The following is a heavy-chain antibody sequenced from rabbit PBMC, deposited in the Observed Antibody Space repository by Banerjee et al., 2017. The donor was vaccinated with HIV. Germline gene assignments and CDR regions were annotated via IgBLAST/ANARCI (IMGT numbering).Heavy chain of an antibody. D-gene: IGHD7-1*01. CDR3: ARNVYPITRNGMDL. Sequence: QSLEESGGGLVQPEGSLTLTCTASGLDFSSRYYMCWVRQAPGKGLEWIVCIHTGDGRTYYASWAKGRFTISKTSSTTVTLQMTSLTAADTATYFCARNVYPITRNGMDLWGPGTLVTVS. CDR1: GLDFSSRYY. J-gene: IGHJ6*01. CDR2: IHTGDGRT. V-gene: IGHV1S40*01.